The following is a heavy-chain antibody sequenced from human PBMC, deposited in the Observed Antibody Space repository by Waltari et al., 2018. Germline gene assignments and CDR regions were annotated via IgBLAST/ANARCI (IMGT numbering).Heavy chain of an antibody. Sequence: QVQLQESGQGLVKPSGTLSLTCAGSGDSISGNYWWSWVSQSPEKGLEWIGQVHHSGKTHYNPSLQSRVTISLDKPKNQFSLNLNSVTGADTAVYYCAGDRAIGLFFDYWGRGTLVAVSS. CDR3: AGDRAIGLFFDY. V-gene: IGHV4-4*02. CDR1: GDSISGNYW. J-gene: IGHJ4*02. CDR2: VHHSGKT. D-gene: IGHD2-2*01.